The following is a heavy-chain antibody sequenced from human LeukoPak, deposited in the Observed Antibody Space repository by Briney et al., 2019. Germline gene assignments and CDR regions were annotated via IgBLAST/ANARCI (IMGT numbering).Heavy chain of an antibody. V-gene: IGHV4-59*08. D-gene: IGHD3-3*01. CDR3: ARVLFGVVNGYYGMDV. Sequence: PSETLSLTCTVSVGSISSYYWSWIRQPPGKGLEWIGYIYYSGTTNYNPSLKSRVTIPVDTSKNQFSLKLSSVTAADTAVYYCARVLFGVVNGYYGMDVWGQGTTVTVSS. CDR2: IYYSGTT. J-gene: IGHJ6*02. CDR1: VGSISSYY.